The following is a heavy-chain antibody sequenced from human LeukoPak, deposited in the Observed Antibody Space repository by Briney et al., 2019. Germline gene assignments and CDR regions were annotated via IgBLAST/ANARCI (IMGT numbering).Heavy chain of an antibody. D-gene: IGHD3-10*01. CDR2: ISGDGSDT. J-gene: IGHJ5*02. CDR1: GFTFSSYW. CDR3: AKDRVDYIRSSGWFDP. Sequence: GGSLRLSCAASGFTFSSYWMHWVRQAPGKGLEWVSLISGDGSDTYYADSVKGRFTISRDNSKNSLYLQMDSLRTEDTALYYCAKDRVDYIRSSGWFDPWGQGTLVTVSS. V-gene: IGHV3-43*02.